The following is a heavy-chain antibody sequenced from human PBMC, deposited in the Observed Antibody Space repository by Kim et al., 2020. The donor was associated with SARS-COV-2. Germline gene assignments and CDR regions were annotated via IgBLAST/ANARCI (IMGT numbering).Heavy chain of an antibody. V-gene: IGHV3-11*04. J-gene: IGHJ4*02. CDR2: TI. Sequence: TISYADSVKGRFTISGDNAKNSLYLQMNSLRAEDTAVYYCASFPYCVGYWGQGTLVTVSS. D-gene: IGHD1-26*01. CDR3: ASFPYCVGY.